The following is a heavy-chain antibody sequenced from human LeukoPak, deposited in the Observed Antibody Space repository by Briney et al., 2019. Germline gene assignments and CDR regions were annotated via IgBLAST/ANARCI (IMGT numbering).Heavy chain of an antibody. CDR1: GYTFTGYY. V-gene: IGHV1-2*02. D-gene: IGHD3-10*01. Sequence: ASVKVSCKASGYTFTGYYMHWVRQAPGQGLEWMGWINPNSGGTNYAQKFQGRVTMTRDTSISTAYMELSRLRSDDTAVYYCARTRGAMVRGVIITNFDYWGQGTLVTVSS. J-gene: IGHJ4*02. CDR2: INPNSGGT. CDR3: ARTRGAMVRGVIITNFDY.